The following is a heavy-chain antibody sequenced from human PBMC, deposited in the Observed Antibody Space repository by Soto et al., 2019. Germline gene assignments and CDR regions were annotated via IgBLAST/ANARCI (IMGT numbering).Heavy chain of an antibody. J-gene: IGHJ6*02. CDR3: ARYYYDSSGYYYGMDV. Sequence: SVKVSCKASGGTFSSYAISWVRQAPGQGLEWMGGIIPIFGTANYAQKFQGRVTITADESTSTAYMELSSLRSEDTAVYYCARYYYDSSGYYYGMDVWGQGTTVTVSS. CDR1: GGTFSSYA. D-gene: IGHD3-22*01. V-gene: IGHV1-69*13. CDR2: IIPIFGTA.